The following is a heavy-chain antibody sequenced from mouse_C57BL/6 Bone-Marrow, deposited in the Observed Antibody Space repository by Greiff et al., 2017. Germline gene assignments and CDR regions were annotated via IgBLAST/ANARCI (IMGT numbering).Heavy chain of an antibody. CDR1: GYTFTDYY. Sequence: EVQLVQSGPELVKPGASVKISCKASGYTFTDYYMNWVKQSHGKSLEWIGDINPNNGGTSYNPKFKGKATLTVDKSSSIAYMGLRNLTSEDSSVYYCESVHYLMDYWGQGTSVTVSS. V-gene: IGHV1-26*01. CDR2: INPNNGGT. CDR3: ESVHYLMDY. J-gene: IGHJ4*01.